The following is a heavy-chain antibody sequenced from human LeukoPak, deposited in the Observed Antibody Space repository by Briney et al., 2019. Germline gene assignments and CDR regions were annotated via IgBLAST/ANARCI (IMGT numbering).Heavy chain of an antibody. J-gene: IGHJ3*02. CDR3: ARDRRRGYSGYGLNDAFDI. V-gene: IGHV1-18*01. CDR1: GYTFTSYG. Sequence: ASVKVSCKASGYTFTSYGISWVRQAPGQGLEWMGWISAYNGNTNYAQKLQGRVTMTTDTSTSTAYMELRSPRSDGTAVYYCARDRRRGYSGYGLNDAFDIWGQGTMVTVSS. CDR2: ISAYNGNT. D-gene: IGHD5-12*01.